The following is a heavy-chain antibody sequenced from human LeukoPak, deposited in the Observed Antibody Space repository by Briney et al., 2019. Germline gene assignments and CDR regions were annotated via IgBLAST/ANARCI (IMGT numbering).Heavy chain of an antibody. Sequence: GGSLRLSCAASGFTFSSYEMNWVRQAPGEGLEWVSYISSSGSTIYYADSVKGRFTISRDNAKNSLYLQMNSLRAEDTAVYYCARELKQLVLKNDYYYGMDVWGQGTTVTVSS. CDR3: ARELKQLVLKNDYYYGMDV. CDR1: GFTFSSYE. J-gene: IGHJ6*02. D-gene: IGHD6-13*01. CDR2: ISSSGSTI. V-gene: IGHV3-48*03.